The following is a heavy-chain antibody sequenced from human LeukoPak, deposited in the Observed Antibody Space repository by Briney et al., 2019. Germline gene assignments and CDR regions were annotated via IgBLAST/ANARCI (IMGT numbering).Heavy chain of an antibody. CDR2: IYHSGST. V-gene: IGHV4-38-2*02. CDR1: GYSISCGYY. D-gene: IGHD3-22*01. CDR3: ARDVYYYDSSGYYYFDY. J-gene: IGHJ4*02. Sequence: PSETLSLTCTVSGYSISCGYYWGWIRQPPGKGLEWIGSIYHSGSTYYNPSLKSRVTISADTSKNQFSLKLSSVTAADTAVYYCARDVYYYDSSGYYYFDYWGQGTLVTVSS.